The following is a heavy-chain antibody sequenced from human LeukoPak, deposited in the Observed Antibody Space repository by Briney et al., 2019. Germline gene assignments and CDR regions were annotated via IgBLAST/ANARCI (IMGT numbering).Heavy chain of an antibody. CDR2: IYSGGDT. CDR1: GFIFSDYY. V-gene: IGHV3-53*01. J-gene: IGHJ4*02. D-gene: IGHD4-23*01. Sequence: GGSLRLSCAASGFIFSDYYMGWVRQAPGKGLEWVSVIYSGGDTYYTDSVKGRFTISRDNSKNTLYLQMNSLRAEDTAVYHCARSNGVTTVAPFDYWGQGTLVTVSS. CDR3: ARSNGVTTVAPFDY.